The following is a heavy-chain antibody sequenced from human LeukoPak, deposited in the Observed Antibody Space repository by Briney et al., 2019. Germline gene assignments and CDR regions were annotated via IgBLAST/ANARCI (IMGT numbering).Heavy chain of an antibody. CDR1: GGTFSSYA. CDR3: GKAYTVTTFWFDP. V-gene: IGHV1-69*04. D-gene: IGHD4-17*01. Sequence: GASVKVSCKASGGTFSSYAISWVRQAPGQGLEWMGRIIPILGIANYAQKFQGGVTIIADKSTSTAYMELSRLRAEGTVGYYCGKAYTVTTFWFDPWGQGTLVSVSS. CDR2: IIPILGIA. J-gene: IGHJ5*02.